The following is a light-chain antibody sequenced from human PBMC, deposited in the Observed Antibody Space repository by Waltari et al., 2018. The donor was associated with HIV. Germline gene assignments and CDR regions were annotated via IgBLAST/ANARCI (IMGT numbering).Light chain of an antibody. V-gene: IGLV2-14*02. CDR2: EVS. Sequence: QSALTQPASVSGSPGQSLPISCTGTSSDIGCFNRVSWYQQHPGKVPKLIIYEVSNRPSGISDRFSGSKSGNTASLTISGLQADDEALFYCSSYASTSTPVLFGGGTQLTVL. J-gene: IGLJ2*01. CDR3: SSYASTSTPVL. CDR1: SSDIGCFNR.